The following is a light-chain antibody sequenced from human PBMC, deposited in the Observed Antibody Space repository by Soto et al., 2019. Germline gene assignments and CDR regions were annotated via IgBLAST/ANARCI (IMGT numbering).Light chain of an antibody. J-gene: IGKJ4*01. CDR3: QHYGSSPGLT. Sequence: EIVLTQSPGTLSLSPGERATLFCRASQSVTSRSIAWHQQKPGQAPRLLIYGASSRATGIPDWFSASGSGTDFTLTISRLESEDSAVYYCQHYGSSPGLTFGGGTKVEIQ. CDR1: QSVTSRS. V-gene: IGKV3-20*01. CDR2: GAS.